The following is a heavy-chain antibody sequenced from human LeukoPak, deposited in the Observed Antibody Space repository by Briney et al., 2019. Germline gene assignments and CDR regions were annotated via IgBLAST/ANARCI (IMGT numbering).Heavy chain of an antibody. CDR1: GFTFSHYW. J-gene: IGHJ4*02. V-gene: IGHV3-7*01. CDR2: IKEDGSER. CDR3: ARDQRYGSGSLFDY. Sequence: GGSLRLSCAASGFTFSHYWMSWVRQAPGKGLEWVANIKEDGSERYYVDSVKGRFTISRDNAKNSLYLQMNSLRAEDTAVYYCARDQRYGSGSLFDYWGQGILVTVSS. D-gene: IGHD3-10*01.